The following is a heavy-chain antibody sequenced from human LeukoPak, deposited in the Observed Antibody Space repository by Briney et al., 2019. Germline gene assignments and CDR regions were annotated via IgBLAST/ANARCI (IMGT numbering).Heavy chain of an antibody. D-gene: IGHD6-19*01. Sequence: PSETLSLTCTVSGGSVSSGSYYWSWIRQPPGKGLEWIGYIYYRGSTNYNPSLKSRVTISVDTSKNQFSLKLSSVTAADTAVYYCARDGIAVAGYFDYWGQGTLVTVSS. V-gene: IGHV4-61*01. CDR3: ARDGIAVAGYFDY. CDR2: IYYRGST. CDR1: GGSVSSGSYY. J-gene: IGHJ4*02.